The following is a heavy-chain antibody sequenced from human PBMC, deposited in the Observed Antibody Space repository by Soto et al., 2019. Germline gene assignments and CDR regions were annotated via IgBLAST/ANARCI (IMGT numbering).Heavy chain of an antibody. CDR3: ARPVEVSTVIGFAY. Sequence: QLQLQESGPRLVKPSETLFLTCTVSGGSINSSSYYWGWIRKPPGKGLEWIGSVSYSGNTYYNPSLKSRVTISVDTSKNQCSLKLYYVTAADTAVYYCARPVEVSTVIGFAYWGQGTLVTVSS. V-gene: IGHV4-39*01. CDR1: GGSINSSSYY. D-gene: IGHD3-10*01. J-gene: IGHJ4*02. CDR2: VSYSGNT.